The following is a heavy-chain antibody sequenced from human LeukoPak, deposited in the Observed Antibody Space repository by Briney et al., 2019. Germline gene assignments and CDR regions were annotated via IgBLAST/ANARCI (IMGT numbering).Heavy chain of an antibody. Sequence: KPSETLSLTCTVSGGSISSSSYFWAWIRQPPGKGLEWIASVYYSGSTFYSPPLKSRVTISVDTSKNQFSLKLSSVTAADTAVYYCTRGAGWLIDYWGQGILVTVSS. D-gene: IGHD3-16*01. CDR3: TRGAGWLIDY. J-gene: IGHJ4*02. V-gene: IGHV4-39*07. CDR2: VYYSGST. CDR1: GGSISSSSYF.